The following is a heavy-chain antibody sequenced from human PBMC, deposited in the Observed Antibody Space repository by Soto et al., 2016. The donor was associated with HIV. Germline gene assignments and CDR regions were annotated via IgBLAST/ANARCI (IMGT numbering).Heavy chain of an antibody. CDR1: GGSFSGYY. D-gene: IGHD3-22*01. V-gene: IGHV4-34*01. J-gene: IGHJ2*01. CDR3: ARRGXGSGNYYRSWYFDL. Sequence: QVQLQQWGAGLLKPSETLSLTCAVYGGSFSGYYWTWIRQPPGKGLEWIGEINHSGNINNNPSLKSRLTISVDTSKNQFSLKLNSMTAADTAVYYCARRGXGSGNYYRSWYFDLVGPGHPGXCLV. CDR2: INHSGNI.